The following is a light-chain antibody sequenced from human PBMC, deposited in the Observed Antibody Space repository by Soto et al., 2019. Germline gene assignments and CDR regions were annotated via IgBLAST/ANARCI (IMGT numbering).Light chain of an antibody. CDR3: ATWDSTLDIGV. CDR1: SSDIGNNY. J-gene: IGLJ2*01. V-gene: IGLV1-51*01. Sequence: QSALTQPPSVSAAPGQKVTISCSGSSSDIGNNYVSWYQHLPGTAPKLLIYDNNMRPSGIPDRFSGSKSGRSATLDITGLQTGDEADYFCATWDSTLDIGVFGGGTKVTVL. CDR2: DNN.